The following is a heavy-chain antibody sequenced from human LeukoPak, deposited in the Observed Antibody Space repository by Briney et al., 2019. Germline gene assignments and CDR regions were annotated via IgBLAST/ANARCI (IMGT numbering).Heavy chain of an antibody. CDR3: ARQDYYYGMDV. V-gene: IGHV4-39*01. Sequence: SETLSLTCTVSGGSISSSNYYWGWIRQPPGKGLEWIGSIYYSGSTYYNPSLKSRVSISVDTSKNHFSLKLSSVTAADTALYYCARQDYYYGMDVWGQGTTVTVSS. CDR2: IYYSGST. J-gene: IGHJ6*02. CDR1: GGSISSSNYY.